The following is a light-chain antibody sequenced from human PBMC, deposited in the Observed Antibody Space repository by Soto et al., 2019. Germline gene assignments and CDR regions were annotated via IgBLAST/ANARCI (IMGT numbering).Light chain of an antibody. Sequence: EIVLTQSPGTLSLSPGDSATLSCRASQSVSSSSLAWYQQKPGQAPRLLFFGVSNRAAGVPDRFGGSGSGTDFTLTISRLEPEDFAVYYCQQYNNWPPWTFGQGTKVDIK. CDR3: QQYNNWPPWT. CDR2: GVS. CDR1: QSVSSSS. V-gene: IGKV3-20*01. J-gene: IGKJ1*01.